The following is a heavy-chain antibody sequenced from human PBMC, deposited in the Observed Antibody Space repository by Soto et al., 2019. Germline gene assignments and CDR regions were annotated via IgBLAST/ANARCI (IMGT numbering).Heavy chain of an antibody. V-gene: IGHV3-74*01. D-gene: IGHD6-13*01. Sequence: EVQLVESGGGLVQPWGSLRLSCAAAGFTFSSYWMHWVRQAPGEGPVWVSRVNTDGSFTSYADSVKGRFTISRDNAKNTLYLQMDSLRAEDTAVYYCVRGHSSHWVNWFDPWGQGTLVTVSS. J-gene: IGHJ5*02. CDR1: GFTFSSYW. CDR2: VNTDGSFT. CDR3: VRGHSSHWVNWFDP.